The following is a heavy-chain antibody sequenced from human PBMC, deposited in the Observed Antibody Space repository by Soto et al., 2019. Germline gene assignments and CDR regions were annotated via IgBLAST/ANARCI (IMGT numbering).Heavy chain of an antibody. D-gene: IGHD5-18*01. Sequence: EVHLLDSGGGLVQPGGSLRLSCAASGFTFNSYDMSWVRQTPGKGLEWVSGITSGGGDTYYADSVKGRFIISRDNSKNTVSLQMNSLRAEDTAIYYCAKEIEPIGIPLIDTWGQGTLVTVSS. CDR1: GFTFNSYD. V-gene: IGHV3-23*01. CDR3: AKEIEPIGIPLIDT. CDR2: ITSGGGDT. J-gene: IGHJ5*02.